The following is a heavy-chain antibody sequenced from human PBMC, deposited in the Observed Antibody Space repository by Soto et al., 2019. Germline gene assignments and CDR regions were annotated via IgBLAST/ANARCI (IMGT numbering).Heavy chain of an antibody. D-gene: IGHD6-19*01. J-gene: IGHJ6*02. CDR2: IIPIFGTA. Sequence: QVQLVQSGAEVKKPGSSVKVSCKASGGTFSSYAISWVRQAPGQGLEWMGGIIPIFGTANYAQKFQGRVTIPADESTSTAYMELSSLRSEDTAVYYCARGERGIAVAEGYDYYGMDVWGQGTTVTVSS. V-gene: IGHV1-69*01. CDR1: GGTFSSYA. CDR3: ARGERGIAVAEGYDYYGMDV.